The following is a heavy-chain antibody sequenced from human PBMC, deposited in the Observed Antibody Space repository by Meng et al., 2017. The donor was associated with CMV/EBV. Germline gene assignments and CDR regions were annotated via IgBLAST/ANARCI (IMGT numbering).Heavy chain of an antibody. Sequence: GGSLRLSCAASEFTFSSYTMSWVRQAPGKGLEWVSSITPNSSYILYADSMKGRVTISRDNAKDSLYLQMNSLRAEDTAVYYCARGPRLRRLFPPPRPYYYYYGMDVWGQGTTVTVSS. V-gene: IGHV3-21*04. CDR1: EFTFSSYT. J-gene: IGHJ6*02. CDR2: ITPNSSYI. CDR3: ARGPRLRRLFPPPRPYYYYYGMDV. D-gene: IGHD3-22*01.